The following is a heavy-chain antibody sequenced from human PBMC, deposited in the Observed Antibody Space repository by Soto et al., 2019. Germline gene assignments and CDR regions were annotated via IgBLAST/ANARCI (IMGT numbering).Heavy chain of an antibody. CDR1: GYTFTSYG. CDR2: ISAYNGNT. CDR3: ARDRIAARLDYYYYGMDV. J-gene: IGHJ6*02. D-gene: IGHD6-6*01. Sequence: GASVKVSCKASGYTFTSYGISWVRQAPGQRVEWIGWISAYNGNTNYAQKLQGRVTMTTDTSTSTAYMELRSLRSDDTAVYYCARDRIAARLDYYYYGMDVWGQGTTVTVSS. V-gene: IGHV1-18*01.